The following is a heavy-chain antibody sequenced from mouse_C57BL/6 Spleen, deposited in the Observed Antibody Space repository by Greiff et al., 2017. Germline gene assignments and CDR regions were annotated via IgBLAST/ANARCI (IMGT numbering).Heavy chain of an antibody. CDR1: GYTFTSYG. D-gene: IGHD3-2*02. CDR2: IYPRSGNT. V-gene: IGHV1-81*01. CDR3: ARKGTAQATSFDD. Sequence: QVQLQQSGAELARPGASVKLSCTASGYTFTSYGISWVKQRTGQGLEWIGEIYPRSGNTYYNEKFKGKGTLTADKSSSTAYMELRSLTSEDSAVYVCARKGTAQATSFDDWGQGTTLTVSS. J-gene: IGHJ2*01.